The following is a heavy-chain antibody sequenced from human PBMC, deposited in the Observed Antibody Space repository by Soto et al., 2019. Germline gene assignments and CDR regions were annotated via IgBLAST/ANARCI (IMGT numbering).Heavy chain of an antibody. CDR2: INPNSGGT. CDR1: GYTFTGYY. V-gene: IGHV1-2*04. J-gene: IGHJ4*02. CDR3: ARGGATIGRVGYFDY. Sequence: QVQLVQSGAEVKKPGASVKVSCKASGYTFTGYYMHWVRQAPGQGLEWMGWINPNSGGTNYAQKFQGWVSMTRDTSISTAYRELSRLRSDDTAVYYCARGGATIGRVGYFDYWGQGTLVTVSS. D-gene: IGHD1-26*01.